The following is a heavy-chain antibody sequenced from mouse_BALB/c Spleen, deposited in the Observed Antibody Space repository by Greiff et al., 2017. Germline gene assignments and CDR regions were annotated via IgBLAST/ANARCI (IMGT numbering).Heavy chain of an antibody. D-gene: IGHD2-14*01. CDR3: ARSYYRYDYFDY. Sequence: QVQLQQSGAELAKPGASVKMSCKASGYTFTSYWMHWVKQRPGQGLEWIGYINPSTGYTEYNQKFKDKATLTADKSSSTAYMQLSSLTSEDSAVYYCARSYYRYDYFDYWGQGTTRTVSS. J-gene: IGHJ2*01. CDR2: INPSTGYT. CDR1: GYTFTSYW. V-gene: IGHV1-7*01.